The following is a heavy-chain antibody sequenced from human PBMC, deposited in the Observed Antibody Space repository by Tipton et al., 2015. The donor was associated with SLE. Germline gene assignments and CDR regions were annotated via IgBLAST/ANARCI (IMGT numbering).Heavy chain of an antibody. J-gene: IGHJ4*02. V-gene: IGHV4-38-2*01. CDR2: VYRDGRT. Sequence: TLSLTCSVSNFVVSGSYYWGWVRQTPEHGLAWLGSVYRDGRTFYNPSLNSRLTISIDTSKNQFSLRLESSTAADTAVYFCARQSFGGSWEFDYWGQGALVTVSS. CDR3: ARQSFGGSWEFDY. D-gene: IGHD2-15*01. CDR1: NFVVSGSYY.